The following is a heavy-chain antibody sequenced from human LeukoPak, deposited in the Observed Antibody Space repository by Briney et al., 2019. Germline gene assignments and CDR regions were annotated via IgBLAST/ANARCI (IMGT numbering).Heavy chain of an antibody. CDR3: TTGVTISGVTGIFDY. J-gene: IGHJ4*02. CDR1: GFTFSNAW. Sequence: GGSLRLSCAASGFTFSNAWMSWVRQAPGKGLEWVGRIKSKTDGGTTDYAAPVKGRFTISRDDSKNTLYLQMNSLKTEDTAVYYCTTGVTISGVTGIFDYWGQGTLVTVSS. CDR2: IKSKTDGGTT. D-gene: IGHD3-3*01. V-gene: IGHV3-15*01.